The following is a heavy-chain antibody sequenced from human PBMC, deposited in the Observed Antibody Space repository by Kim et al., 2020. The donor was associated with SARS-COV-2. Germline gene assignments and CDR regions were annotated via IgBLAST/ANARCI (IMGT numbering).Heavy chain of an antibody. J-gene: IGHJ3*02. Sequence: VKDQFTKSRDNTKNPMYMEMNSLRAEDTAVYYCARYRLLWFGNTDAFDIWGQGTMVTVSS. CDR3: ARYRLLWFGNTDAFDI. V-gene: IGHV3-30*07. D-gene: IGHD3-10*01.